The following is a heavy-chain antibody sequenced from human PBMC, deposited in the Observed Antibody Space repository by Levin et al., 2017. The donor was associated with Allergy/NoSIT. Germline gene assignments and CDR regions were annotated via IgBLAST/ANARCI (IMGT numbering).Heavy chain of an antibody. Sequence: PSETLSLTCTVSGGSVSVSSGTYYWNWIRQPPGKGLEWIGYIYSSGRTKYNPSLKSRVSISVDTSKNQFSLKLSSVTAADTAVYFCARGEYYYGSVHWFDPWGQGTLVTVSS. CDR2: IYSSGRT. CDR1: GGSVSVSSGTYY. J-gene: IGHJ5*02. V-gene: IGHV4-61*01. CDR3: ARGEYYYGSVHWFDP. D-gene: IGHD3-10*01.